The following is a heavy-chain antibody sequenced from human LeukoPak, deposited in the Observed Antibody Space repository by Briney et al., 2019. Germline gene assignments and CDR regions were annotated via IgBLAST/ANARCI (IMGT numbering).Heavy chain of an antibody. CDR3: ARSKGATLNAFDI. D-gene: IGHD1-26*01. V-gene: IGHV3-74*01. Sequence: GGSLRLSCAASGFTFSSYWMHWVRQAPGKGLVWVSRINSDGSSTSYADSVKGRFTISRDNAKNTLYLQMNSLRAEDTAVYYCARSKGATLNAFDIWGQGTMVTVSS. J-gene: IGHJ3*02. CDR2: INSDGSST. CDR1: GFTFSSYW.